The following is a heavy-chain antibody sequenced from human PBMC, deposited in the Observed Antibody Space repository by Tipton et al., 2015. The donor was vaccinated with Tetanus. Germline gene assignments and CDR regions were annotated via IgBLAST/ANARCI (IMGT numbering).Heavy chain of an antibody. CDR3: ARPRPSGNYYYGMDV. J-gene: IGHJ6*02. CDR1: GFTFSSYS. CDR2: ISSSSSYI. Sequence: SPRLSCAASGFTFSSYSMNWVRQAPGKGLEWVSSISSSSSYIYYADSVRGRFTISRDNAKNSLYLQMNSLRAEDTAVYYCARPRPSGNYYYGMDVWGQGTTVTVSS. V-gene: IGHV3-21*01. D-gene: IGHD1-26*01.